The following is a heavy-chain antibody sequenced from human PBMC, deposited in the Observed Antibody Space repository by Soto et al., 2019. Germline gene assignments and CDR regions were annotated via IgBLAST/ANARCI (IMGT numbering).Heavy chain of an antibody. CDR1: GADINSGGFT. CDR2: ISHSGST. CDR3: ATIGVSGYLAV. V-gene: IGHV4-31*03. D-gene: IGHD3-16*02. Sequence: SETLSVTCSVSGADINSGGFTWTWIRQHAGKGLERLGYISHSGSTDYNPSLKSRLSISGDTSKNHFSLTLTSVTAADAAVYYCATIGVSGYLAVWGQGTTVTVSS. J-gene: IGHJ6*02.